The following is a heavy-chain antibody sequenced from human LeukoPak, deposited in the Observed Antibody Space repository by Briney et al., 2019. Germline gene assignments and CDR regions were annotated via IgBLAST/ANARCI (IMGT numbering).Heavy chain of an antibody. CDR2: IYYSGST. CDR1: GGSISSYY. J-gene: IGHJ4*02. Sequence: SETLSLTCTVSGGSISSYYWSWIRQPPGKGLERIGYIYYSGSTNYNPSLKSRVTISVDTSKNQFSLKLSSVTAADTAVYYCARQQLRLGELGYYFDYWGQGTLVTVSS. D-gene: IGHD3-16*01. CDR3: ARQQLRLGELGYYFDY. V-gene: IGHV4-59*08.